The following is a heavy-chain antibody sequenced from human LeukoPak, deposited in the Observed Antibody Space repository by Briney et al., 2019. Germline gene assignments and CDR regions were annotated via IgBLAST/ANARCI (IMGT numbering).Heavy chain of an antibody. D-gene: IGHD4-23*01. V-gene: IGHV3-48*03. J-gene: IGHJ4*02. CDR3: AGGHYGGNRV. CDR2: ISSSGSTI. Sequence: GGSLRLSCAASGFTFSSYEMNWVRQAPGKGLEWVSYISSSGSTIYSADSVKGRFTISRDNAKNSLYLQMNSLRAEDTAVYYCAGGHYGGNRVWGQGTLVTVSS. CDR1: GFTFSSYE.